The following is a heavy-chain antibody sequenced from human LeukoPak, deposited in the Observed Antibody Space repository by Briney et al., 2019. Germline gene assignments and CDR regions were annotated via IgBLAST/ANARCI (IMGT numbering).Heavy chain of an antibody. CDR3: VVVVEPPDSDGFDV. CDR1: GFTFGNSW. V-gene: IGHV3-74*01. J-gene: IGHJ3*01. CDR2: INADGSTA. D-gene: IGHD1-14*01. Sequence: GGSLRLSCAASGFTFGNSWVHWVRQAPGKGLVWVSLINADGSTATHADSVKGRFTISRDNARTTLSLQMNSPTIEDTAVYYCVVVVEPPDSDGFDVWGQGTMITVSS.